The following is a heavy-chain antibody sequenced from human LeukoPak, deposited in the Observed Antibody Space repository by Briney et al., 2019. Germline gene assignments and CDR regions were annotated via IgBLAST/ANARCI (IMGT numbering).Heavy chain of an antibody. J-gene: IGHJ5*02. V-gene: IGHV5-51*01. CDR2: MYPGDSDT. Sequence: GESLKISCQGSGYRFSSYWIGWVRQMPGKGLEWMGTMYPGDSDTRYSPSFQGQVTMSVDKSITTAYLEWSGLKASDTAMYYCARDYSSGSGNWFDAWGPGTLVTVSS. D-gene: IGHD3-10*01. CDR1: GYRFSSYW. CDR3: ARDYSSGSGNWFDA.